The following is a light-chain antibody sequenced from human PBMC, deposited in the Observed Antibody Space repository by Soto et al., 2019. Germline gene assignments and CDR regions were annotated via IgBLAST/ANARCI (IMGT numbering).Light chain of an antibody. CDR3: QTFKDYVCK. V-gene: IGKV1-5*01. CDR1: QNIERY. J-gene: IGKJ1*01. Sequence: DMHMTRSPSTLGSAVGDRVTITCLASQNIERYMAWYQQKPGRAPSLIIYDASTLERGVPPRFSGSGSGTEFPIIISNLQPDDLATYSCQTFKDYVCKFGQGTKVAIK. CDR2: DAS.